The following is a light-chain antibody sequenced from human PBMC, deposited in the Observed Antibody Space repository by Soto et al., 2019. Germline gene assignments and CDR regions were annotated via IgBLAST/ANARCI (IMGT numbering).Light chain of an antibody. CDR1: QTISSW. J-gene: IGKJ1*01. CDR2: KAS. Sequence: DIQMTQSPSTLSGSVGDRVTITFRASQTISSWLAWYQQKPGKAPKLLIYKASTLKSGVPSRFSGSGSGTEFTLTISSLQPEDFGTYYCQQYYSYPWTFGRGTKVDIK. V-gene: IGKV1-5*03. CDR3: QQYYSYPWT.